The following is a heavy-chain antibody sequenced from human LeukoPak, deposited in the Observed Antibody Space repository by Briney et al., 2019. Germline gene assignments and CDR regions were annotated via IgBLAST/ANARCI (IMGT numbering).Heavy chain of an antibody. V-gene: IGHV3-7*03. Sequence: GGPLTLFCAASGFTFSSCWMSWVREAPEKGLEWVADIKQGGSEKYCADSVKGRFTISRDNSKNTVTLQMNRLRAEDTAVYSCAKGHGDYVPAEYLQNWGQGNLV. D-gene: IGHD4-17*01. CDR2: IKQGGSEK. J-gene: IGHJ1*01. CDR3: AKGHGDYVPAEYLQN. CDR1: GFTFSSCW.